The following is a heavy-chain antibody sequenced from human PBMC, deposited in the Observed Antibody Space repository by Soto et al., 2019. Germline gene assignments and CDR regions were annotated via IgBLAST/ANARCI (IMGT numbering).Heavy chain of an antibody. Sequence: GGSLRLSCAASGFTFSSYAMSWVRQAPGKGLEWVSIITSDGRTYYAGSVKGRFTISRDNSKNTVYLQMNSLRAEDTAVYYCAKDYSTVTTDPLSVVLFDYWGQGALVTV. J-gene: IGHJ4*02. V-gene: IGHV3-23*01. CDR1: GFTFSSYA. CDR2: ITSDGRT. D-gene: IGHD4-17*01. CDR3: AKDYSTVTTDPLSVVLFDY.